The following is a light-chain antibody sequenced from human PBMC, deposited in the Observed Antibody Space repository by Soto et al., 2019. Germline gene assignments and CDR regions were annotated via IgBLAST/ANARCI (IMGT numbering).Light chain of an antibody. V-gene: IGKV1-5*03. CDR2: KAS. Sequence: DIQMTQSPSTLSASVGDRVTIACRASQSIGSWLAWYQQKPGKAPKLLIYKASTLESGVPSRFSGSGSGTEFTLTISSLQPDDFVTYFCQQYNTYVYTFGQGTKLEIK. CDR1: QSIGSW. J-gene: IGKJ2*01. CDR3: QQYNTYVYT.